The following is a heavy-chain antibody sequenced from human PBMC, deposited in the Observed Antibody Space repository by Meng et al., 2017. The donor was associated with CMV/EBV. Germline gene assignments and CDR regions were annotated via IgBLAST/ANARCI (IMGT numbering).Heavy chain of an antibody. CDR3: AREIGVARYDWYGMDV. V-gene: IGHV1-46*01. CDR2: INPSGGST. Sequence: ASVKVSCKASGYTFTSYYMHWVRQAPGQGLEWMGIINPSGGSTSYAQKFQGRVTMTRDTSTSTVYMELSSLRSEDTAVYYCAREIGVARYDWYGMDVWGQGTTVTVSS. J-gene: IGHJ6*02. D-gene: IGHD3-3*01. CDR1: GYTFTSYY.